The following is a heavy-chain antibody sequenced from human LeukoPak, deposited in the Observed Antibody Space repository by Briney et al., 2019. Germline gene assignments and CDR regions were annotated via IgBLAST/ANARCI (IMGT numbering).Heavy chain of an antibody. J-gene: IGHJ5*02. CDR2: INPNSGGT. Sequence: ASVKVSCKASGYTFTGYYMHWVRQAPGQGLEWMGWINPNSGGTNYAQKFQGRVTMTRDTSISTAYMELSRLRSDDTAVYYCARVLDHGGNRYNWFDPWGQGTLVTVSS. CDR1: GYTFTGYY. D-gene: IGHD4-23*01. V-gene: IGHV1-2*02. CDR3: ARVLDHGGNRYNWFDP.